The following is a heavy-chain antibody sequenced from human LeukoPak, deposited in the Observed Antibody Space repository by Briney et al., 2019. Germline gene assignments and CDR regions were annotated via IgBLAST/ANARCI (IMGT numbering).Heavy chain of an antibody. CDR1: GFTFSNYG. CDR3: ARLGSSWTLEY. V-gene: IGHV3-33*01. CDR2: IWYDGSNK. J-gene: IGHJ4*02. Sequence: GGSLRLSCAASGFTFSNYGMHWVRQAPGKGLEWVAVIWYDGSNKYYADSVKGRFTISRDNSKNTLYLQMNSLRAEDTAVYYCARLGSSWTLEYWGRGTLVTVSS. D-gene: IGHD6-13*01.